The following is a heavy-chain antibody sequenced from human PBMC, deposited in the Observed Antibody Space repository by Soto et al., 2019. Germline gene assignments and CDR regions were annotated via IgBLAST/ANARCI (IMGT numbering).Heavy chain of an antibody. CDR3: ARFCISTSCYAA. D-gene: IGHD2-2*01. J-gene: IGHJ5*02. V-gene: IGHV3-33*01. CDR2: IWYDGSNK. Sequence: PGGSLRLSCAASGFTFSSYGMHWVRQAPGKGLEWVAVIWYDGSNKYYADSVKGRFTISRDNSKNTLYLQMNSLRAEDTAVYYCARFCISTSCYAAWGQGTLVTVSS. CDR1: GFTFSSYG.